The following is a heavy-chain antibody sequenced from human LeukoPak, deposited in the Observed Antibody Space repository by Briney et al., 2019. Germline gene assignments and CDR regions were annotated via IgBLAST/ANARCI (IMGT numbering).Heavy chain of an antibody. CDR1: GFTFSSYW. Sequence: GESLKISCAASGFTFSSYWVHWVRQAPGKGLVWVSPINSDGSSTSYADSVKGRFTISRDNAKNTLSLQMNSLRAEDTAVYYCARVGGSNAFDIWGQGTMVIVSS. D-gene: IGHD1-26*01. CDR2: INSDGSST. J-gene: IGHJ3*02. CDR3: ARVGGSNAFDI. V-gene: IGHV3-74*01.